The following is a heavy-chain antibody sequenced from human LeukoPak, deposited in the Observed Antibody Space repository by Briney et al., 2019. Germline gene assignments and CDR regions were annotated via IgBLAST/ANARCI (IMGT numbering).Heavy chain of an antibody. D-gene: IGHD2-15*01. V-gene: IGHV3-21*01. J-gene: IGHJ4*02. CDR3: ARDIRVAGGRGSRKESDY. CDR2: ITSSSDYI. CDR1: GFTFSSYW. Sequence: GGSLRLSCAASGFTFSSYWMSWVRQAPGKGLEWVSSITSSSDYIYYADSVKGRFTISRDNAKNLLYLQMNSLRAEDTAVYYCARDIRVAGGRGSRKESDYWGQGTLVTVSS.